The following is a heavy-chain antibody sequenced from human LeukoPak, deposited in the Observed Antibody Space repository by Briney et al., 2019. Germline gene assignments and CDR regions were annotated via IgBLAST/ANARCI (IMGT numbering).Heavy chain of an antibody. D-gene: IGHD1-26*01. CDR1: GFTFSTHW. CDR2: INQDGSQK. J-gene: IGHJ5*02. CDR3: ATTVGFGWCDP. Sequence: GGSLRLSCAASGFTFSTHWMTWVRQAPGKGLECVAAINQDGSQKYYVNSVKGRFTISRGNSKKSLYLEVNSLRAADTAVYYCATTVGFGWCDPWGQGTLVTVSS. V-gene: IGHV3-7*02.